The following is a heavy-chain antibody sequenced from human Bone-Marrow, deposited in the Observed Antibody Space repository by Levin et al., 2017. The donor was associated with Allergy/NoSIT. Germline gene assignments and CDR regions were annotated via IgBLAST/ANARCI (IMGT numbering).Heavy chain of an antibody. V-gene: IGHV3-30-3*01. D-gene: IGHD5-24*01. CDR3: ARDGYNPSNYYYGMDV. J-gene: IGHJ6*02. CDR2: ISYDGSNK. CDR1: GFTFSSYA. Sequence: GESLKISCAASGFTFSSYAMHWVRQAPGKGLEWVAVISYDGSNKYYADSVKGRFTISRDNSKNTLYLQMNSLRAEDTAVYYCARDGYNPSNYYYGMDVWGQGTTVTVSS.